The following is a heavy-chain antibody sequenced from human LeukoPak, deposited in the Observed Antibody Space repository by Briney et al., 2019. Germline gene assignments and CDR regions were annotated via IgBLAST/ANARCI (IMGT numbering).Heavy chain of an antibody. Sequence: GGSLRLSCAASGFTFSSYAVSWVRQAPGKGLEWVSAISGSGGSTYYADSVKGRFTISRDNSKNTLYLQMNSLRAEDTAVYYCARALYYVWGSYHNGDAFDIWGQGTMVTVSS. CDR3: ARALYYVWGSYHNGDAFDI. J-gene: IGHJ3*02. CDR2: ISGSGGST. CDR1: GFTFSSYA. V-gene: IGHV3-23*01. D-gene: IGHD3-16*01.